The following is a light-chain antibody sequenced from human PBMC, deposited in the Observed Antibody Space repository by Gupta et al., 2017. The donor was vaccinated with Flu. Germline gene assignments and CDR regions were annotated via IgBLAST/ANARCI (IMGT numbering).Light chain of an antibody. J-gene: IGKJ3*01. CDR2: NTF. V-gene: IGKV3-15*01. CDR3: QQENTWHPLLT. Sequence: EIVMTQSPATLSVSPGERVSLSCRASQSVSFRLAWYKQKPGRAPKLLIYNTFTRAGGVTARFGGSGVGTEFTLAISSPQAEDFGIYDWQQENTWHPLLTFGHGTKVHIK. CDR1: QSVSFR.